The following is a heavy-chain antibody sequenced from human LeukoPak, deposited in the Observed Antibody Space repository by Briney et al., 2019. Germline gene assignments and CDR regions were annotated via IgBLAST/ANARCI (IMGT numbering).Heavy chain of an antibody. V-gene: IGHV5-51*01. J-gene: IGHJ6*02. Sequence: GESLKISCKGSGYSFTSYWLGWVRQMPGKGLEWMGIIYPGDSDTRYSPSFQGQVTISADKSISTAYLQWSSLKASDTAMYYCARQGFSGSSWYYGMDVWGQGTTVTVSS. CDR3: ARQGFSGSSWYYGMDV. CDR1: GYSFTSYW. D-gene: IGHD1-26*01. CDR2: IYPGDSDT.